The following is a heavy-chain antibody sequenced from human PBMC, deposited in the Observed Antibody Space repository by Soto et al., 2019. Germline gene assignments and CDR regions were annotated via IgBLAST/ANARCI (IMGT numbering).Heavy chain of an antibody. CDR3: TRAPRGEC. D-gene: IGHD2-21*01. V-gene: IGHV1-3*04. J-gene: IGHJ1*01. CDR2: INTANGDT. CDR1: GYTFTAFP. Sequence: QVQLVQSGAEVKKPGASVKLSCEASGYTFTAFPIHWVRQALGRSPEWMGWINTANGDTKYSQKFQGRVTITSDTSASTVYMEVSGLTSQDTAVYYCTRAPRGECWGQGTLVTVSS.